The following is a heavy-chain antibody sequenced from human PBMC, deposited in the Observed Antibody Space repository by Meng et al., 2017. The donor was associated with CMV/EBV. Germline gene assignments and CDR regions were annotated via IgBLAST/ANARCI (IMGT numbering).Heavy chain of an antibody. J-gene: IGHJ4*02. Sequence: ASVFTFSSHAMHLVRQAPVKGLGWLAVISYDGYSKYYADSVKGRFTISRDKSKNTLYLQMNSLRAEDTAVYYCARDRCSSIICHVDYWGQGTLVTVSS. CDR1: VFTFSSHA. D-gene: IGHD2-2*01. V-gene: IGHV3-30*04. CDR2: ISYDGYSK. CDR3: ARDRCSSIICHVDY.